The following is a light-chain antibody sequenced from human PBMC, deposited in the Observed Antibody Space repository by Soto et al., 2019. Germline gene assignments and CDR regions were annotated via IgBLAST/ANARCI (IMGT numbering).Light chain of an antibody. CDR2: KAS. CDR3: QQYDSYSRPT. J-gene: IGKJ4*01. CDR1: QSVSDW. Sequence: DIQMTQSLSSLSASXXDIVXITFLASQSVSDWLAWYQHKPGKTTKLXXYKASTLESGVPSRFSGFGSGTEFTLAISSLQPEDFATYYCQQYDSYSRPTFGGGTKVDI. V-gene: IGKV1-5*03.